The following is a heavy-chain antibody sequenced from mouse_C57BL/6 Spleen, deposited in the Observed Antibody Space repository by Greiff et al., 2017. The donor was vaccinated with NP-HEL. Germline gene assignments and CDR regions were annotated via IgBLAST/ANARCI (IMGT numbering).Heavy chain of an antibody. V-gene: IGHV1-15*01. CDR2: IDPETGGT. CDR1: GYTFTDYE. D-gene: IGHD1-1*01. CDR3: TRVNYCGSIFDY. Sequence: VKLVESGAELVRPGASVTLSCKASGYTFTDYEMHWVKQTPVHGLEWIGAIDPETGGTAYNQKFKGKAILTADKSSSTAYMELRSLTSEDSAVYYCTRVNYCGSIFDYWGQGTTLTVSS. J-gene: IGHJ2*01.